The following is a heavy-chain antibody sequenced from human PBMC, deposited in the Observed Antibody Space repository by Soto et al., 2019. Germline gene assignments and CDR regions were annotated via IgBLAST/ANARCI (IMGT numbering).Heavy chain of an antibody. CDR2: IYYSGST. Sequence: SETLSLTCTVSGVSISSYYWSWIRQPPGKGLEWIGYIYYSGSTNYNPSLKSRVTISVDTSKNQFSLKLSSVTAADTAVYYCAREPLTGTTLHFDYWGQGTLVTVSS. D-gene: IGHD1-7*01. CDR3: AREPLTGTTLHFDY. CDR1: GVSISSYY. V-gene: IGHV4-59*12. J-gene: IGHJ4*02.